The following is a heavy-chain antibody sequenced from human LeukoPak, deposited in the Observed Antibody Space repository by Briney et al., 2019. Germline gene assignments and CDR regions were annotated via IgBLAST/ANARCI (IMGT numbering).Heavy chain of an antibody. Sequence: SETLSLTCTVSGGSISSYYWSWIRQPPGKGLGWIGYLYYSGSTNYKPSLQSRVTISVDTSKNQFALKLSAVTAADTAVYYCARGGYYGSGNDFRFDPWGQGTLVTVSS. J-gene: IGHJ5*02. CDR3: ARGGYYGSGNDFRFDP. D-gene: IGHD3-10*01. V-gene: IGHV4-59*01. CDR1: GGSISSYY. CDR2: LYYSGST.